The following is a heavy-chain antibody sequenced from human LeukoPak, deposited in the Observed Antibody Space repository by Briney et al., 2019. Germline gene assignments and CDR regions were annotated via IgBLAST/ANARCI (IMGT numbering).Heavy chain of an antibody. D-gene: IGHD4-17*01. CDR2: IKQDGSEK. CDR1: GFTFNRYW. V-gene: IGHV3-7*03. J-gene: IGHJ5*02. Sequence: GGSLRLSCAASGFTFNRYWMGWVRQAPGKGLEWVANIKQDGSEKYYVDSVKGRFTISRDNAKNSLYLQMNSLRAEDTAVYYCARDFPGYGDHSLEPWGRGTLVTVSS. CDR3: ARDFPGYGDHSLEP.